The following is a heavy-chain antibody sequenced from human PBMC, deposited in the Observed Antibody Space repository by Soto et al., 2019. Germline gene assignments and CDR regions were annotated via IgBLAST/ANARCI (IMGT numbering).Heavy chain of an antibody. CDR2: VHYSGNT. CDR1: SYSISSGYH. D-gene: IGHD2-15*01. Sequence: SETLSLTCTVSSYSISSGYHWAWIRQPPGKGLEWLGSVHYSGNTYYNPSLKGRLTISVDKSKNQFSLNLSSVTAADTAVYYCARQDRVVAEGRWFDPWGQGTLVTISS. CDR3: ARQDRVVAEGRWFDP. V-gene: IGHV4-38-2*02. J-gene: IGHJ5*02.